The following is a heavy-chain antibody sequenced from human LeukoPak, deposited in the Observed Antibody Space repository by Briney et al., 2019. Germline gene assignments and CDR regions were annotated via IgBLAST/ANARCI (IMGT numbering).Heavy chain of an antibody. V-gene: IGHV1-2*02. Sequence: ASVKVSCKASGYTFTGYYMHWVRQAPGHGLEWMGWINPNSGGTNYAQKFQGRVTMTRDTSISTAYMELSRLRSDDTAVYYCARGGYYYDSSGYPRRGAFDIWGQGTMVTVSS. D-gene: IGHD3-22*01. J-gene: IGHJ3*02. CDR3: ARGGYYYDSSGYPRRGAFDI. CDR1: GYTFTGYY. CDR2: INPNSGGT.